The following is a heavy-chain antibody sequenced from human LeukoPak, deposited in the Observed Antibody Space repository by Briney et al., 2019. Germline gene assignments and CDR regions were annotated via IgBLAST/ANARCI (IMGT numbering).Heavy chain of an antibody. D-gene: IGHD3-10*01. V-gene: IGHV1-69*06. CDR2: IIPIFGTA. CDR3: AKEVPYYYGSGTGS. Sequence: ASVKVSCKASGGTFSSYAISWVRQAPGQGLEWMGGIIPIFGTANYAQKFQGRVTITADKSTSTAYMELSSLRSEDTAVYYCAKEVPYYYGSGTGSWGQGTLVTVSS. J-gene: IGHJ5*02. CDR1: GGTFSSYA.